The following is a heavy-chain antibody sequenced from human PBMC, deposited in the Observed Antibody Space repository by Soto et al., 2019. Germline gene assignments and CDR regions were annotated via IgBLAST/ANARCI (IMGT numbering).Heavy chain of an antibody. V-gene: IGHV1-18*01. J-gene: IGHJ5*02. D-gene: IGHD2-15*01. CDR3: ARGFRVAATRWWFDP. Sequence: QVQLVQSGAEVKKHGASVKVSCKASGYTFTSYDISWVRKAPGQGLEWMGWISTYNGNTNYAQKLQGRVTMTTDTSTSTAYMELRSLRSDDTAVYYCARGFRVAATRWWFDPWGQGTLVTVSS. CDR2: ISTYNGNT. CDR1: GYTFTSYD.